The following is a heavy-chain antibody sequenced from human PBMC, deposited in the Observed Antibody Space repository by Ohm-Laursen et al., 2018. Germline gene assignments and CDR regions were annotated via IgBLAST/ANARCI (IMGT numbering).Heavy chain of an antibody. J-gene: IGHJ6*02. CDR3: ARKRAARPGRDYGMDV. D-gene: IGHD6-6*01. CDR2: ISSSSSYI. V-gene: IGHV3-21*01. Sequence: SLRLSCAASGFTFSSYAMSWVRQAPGKGLEWVSSISSSSSYIYYADSVKGRFTISRDNAKNSLYLQMNSLRAEDAAVYYCARKRAARPGRDYGMDVWGQGTTVTVS. CDR1: GFTFSSYA.